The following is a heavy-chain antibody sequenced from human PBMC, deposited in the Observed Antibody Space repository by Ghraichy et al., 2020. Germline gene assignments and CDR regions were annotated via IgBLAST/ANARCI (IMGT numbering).Heavy chain of an antibody. D-gene: IGHD2-15*01. CDR2: ISSSSSYI. CDR3: ARGWLNCSGGSCDNY. CDR1: GFTFSSYS. J-gene: IGHJ4*02. V-gene: IGHV3-21*01. Sequence: GGSLRLSCAASGFTFSSYSMNWVRQAPGKGLEWVSSISSSSSYIYYADSVKGRFTISRDNAKNSLYLQMNSLRAEDTAVYYCARGWLNCSGGSCDNYWGQGTLVTVSS.